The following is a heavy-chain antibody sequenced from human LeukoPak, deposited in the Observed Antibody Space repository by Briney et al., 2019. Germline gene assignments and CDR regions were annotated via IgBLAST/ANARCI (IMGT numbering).Heavy chain of an antibody. CDR1: GGSISSYY. CDR2: IYYSGST. V-gene: IGHV4-59*01. Sequence: SETLSLTCTVSGGSISSYYWSWIRQPPGKGLEWIGYIYYSGSTNYNPSLKSRVTISVDTSKNQFSLKLSSVTAADTAVYYCARVNLWLSMGIDYWGQGTLVTVSS. J-gene: IGHJ4*02. D-gene: IGHD5-18*01. CDR3: ARVNLWLSMGIDY.